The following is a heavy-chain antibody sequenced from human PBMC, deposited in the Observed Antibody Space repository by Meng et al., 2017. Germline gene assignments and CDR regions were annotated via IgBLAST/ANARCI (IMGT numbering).Heavy chain of an antibody. CDR2: IYWDDDK. CDR1: GFSLSTSGVG. Sequence: QITWKESRPTPVKPTQTPTLTCTFSGFSLSTSGVGVGWIRQPPGKALEWLALIYWDDDKRYSPSLESRLTITKDTSKNQVVLTMTNMDPVDTATYYCAHRLGFTKPFVYWGQGTLVTVSS. V-gene: IGHV2-5*02. D-gene: IGHD2-8*01. CDR3: AHRLGFTKPFVY. J-gene: IGHJ4*02.